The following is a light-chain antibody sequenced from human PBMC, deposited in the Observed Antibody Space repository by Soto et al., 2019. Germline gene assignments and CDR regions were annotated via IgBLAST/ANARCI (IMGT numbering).Light chain of an antibody. CDR3: QQYKNWPRT. Sequence: EILLTQSPATLSLSPGERATLSCRASQSVSSYLAWYQQKPGQAPRLLIYGTSTRATGVPARFSGSGSGTEFTLTINSLQSEDFAVYYCQQYKNWPRTFGQGTKVDI. V-gene: IGKV3-15*01. CDR1: QSVSSY. CDR2: GTS. J-gene: IGKJ1*01.